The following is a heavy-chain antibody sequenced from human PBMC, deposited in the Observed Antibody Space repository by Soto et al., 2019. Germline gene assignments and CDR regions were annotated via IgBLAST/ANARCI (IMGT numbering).Heavy chain of an antibody. D-gene: IGHD3-16*01. CDR1: GGSISSGGYY. J-gene: IGHJ6*02. Sequence: QVQLQESGPGLVKTSQTLSLTCTVSGGSISSGGYYWSWIRQHPGKGLEWIGYIYYSGSTYYNPSLKSRVTISVDTSKNQFSLKLSSVTAADTAVYYCARDPTPVGDYYYGMDVWGQGTTVTVSS. V-gene: IGHV4-31*03. CDR3: ARDPTPVGDYYYGMDV. CDR2: IYYSGST.